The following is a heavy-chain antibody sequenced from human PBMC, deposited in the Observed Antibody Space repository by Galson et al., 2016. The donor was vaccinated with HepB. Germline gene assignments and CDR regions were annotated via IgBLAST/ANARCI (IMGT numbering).Heavy chain of an antibody. CDR3: ARRRRRTSSWASRTGRAGIYYFNL. Sequence: SETLSLTCEVYDGSFSSYHWSWIRQTPGKGLEWIGEINHSGDTNYNPSLKSRVNISLGPSRSQFSLNLRFVTVADPALYYCARRRRRTSSWASRTGRAGIYYFNLWGRGTPVTVSS. D-gene: IGHD1-14*01. J-gene: IGHJ2*01. CDR2: INHSGDT. CDR1: DGSFSSYH. V-gene: IGHV4-34*01.